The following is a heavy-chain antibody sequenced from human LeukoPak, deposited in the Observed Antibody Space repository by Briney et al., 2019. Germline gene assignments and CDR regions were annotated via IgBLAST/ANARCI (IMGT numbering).Heavy chain of an antibody. CDR3: ARESGSGWYAYYYYMDV. D-gene: IGHD6-19*01. J-gene: IGHJ6*03. Sequence: GGSLRLSCAASGFTFSSYGMHGVREAPGKGLEWGAVISFDGSNKYYADSVKGRFTISRDNSKNTLYLQMNSLRAEDTAVYCCARESGSGWYAYYYYMDVWGKGTAVTVSS. V-gene: IGHV3-30*03. CDR2: ISFDGSNK. CDR1: GFTFSSYG.